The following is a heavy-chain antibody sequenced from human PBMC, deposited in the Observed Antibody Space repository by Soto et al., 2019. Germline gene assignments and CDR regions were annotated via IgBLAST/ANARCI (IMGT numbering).Heavy chain of an antibody. CDR1: GYIFSNYG. Sequence: QVHLVQSGAEVKKPGASVKVSCKASGYIFSNYGVTWVRQAPGQGLEWMGWIGPYNGKTDYAQNFQGRVTMTADTSTSTAYLELRSLRSDETAVYYCARDPSGEVVPAASDSWGQGTLVNVSS. V-gene: IGHV1-18*01. CDR3: ARDPSGEVVPAASDS. D-gene: IGHD2-2*01. J-gene: IGHJ4*02. CDR2: IGPYNGKT.